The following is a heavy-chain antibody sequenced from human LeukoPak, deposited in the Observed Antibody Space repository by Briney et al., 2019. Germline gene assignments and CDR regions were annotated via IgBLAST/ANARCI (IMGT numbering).Heavy chain of an antibody. V-gene: IGHV3-9*01. J-gene: IGHJ4*02. CDR2: ISWNSGSI. Sequence: GGSLRLSCAASGFTFSTYAMHWVRQAPGKGLEWVSGISWNSGSIGYADSVKGRFTISRDNAKNSLYLQMNSLRAEDTALYYCAKDTGYSSGWYDYWGQGTLVTVSS. CDR1: GFTFSTYA. CDR3: AKDTGYSSGWYDY. D-gene: IGHD6-19*01.